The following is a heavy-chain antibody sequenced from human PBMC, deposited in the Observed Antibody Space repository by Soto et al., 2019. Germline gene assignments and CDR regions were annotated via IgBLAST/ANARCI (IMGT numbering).Heavy chain of an antibody. J-gene: IGHJ4*02. Sequence: PSETLSLTCAVYGGSFSGYYWSWIRQPPGKGLEWIGEINHSGSTNYNPSLKSRVTISVDTSKNQFSLKLSSVTAADTAVYYCASNYGDYAWGQGTLVTVS. V-gene: IGHV4-34*01. D-gene: IGHD4-17*01. CDR1: GGSFSGYY. CDR2: INHSGST. CDR3: ASNYGDYA.